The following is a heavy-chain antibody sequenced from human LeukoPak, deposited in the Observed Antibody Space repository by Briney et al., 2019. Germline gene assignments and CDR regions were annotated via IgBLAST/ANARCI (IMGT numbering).Heavy chain of an antibody. J-gene: IGHJ4*02. Sequence: PSETLSLTCVVSGYSISSGYYWGWIRQPPEKGLEWIGSIYHSGNTYYNPSLKSRVTISVDTSKNQFSLKVNSVTAADTAVYYSARHFYPSMYECWGQGTLVTVSS. CDR2: IYHSGNT. CDR1: GYSISSGYY. CDR3: ARHFYPSMYEC. D-gene: IGHD2/OR15-2a*01. V-gene: IGHV4-38-2*01.